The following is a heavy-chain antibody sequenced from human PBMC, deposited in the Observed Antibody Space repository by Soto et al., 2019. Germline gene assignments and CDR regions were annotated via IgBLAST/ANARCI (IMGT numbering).Heavy chain of an antibody. J-gene: IGHJ6*03. CDR1: GGTFTSDT. Sequence: QVQLVQSGPEVKKSGSSVKVSCKLSGGTFTSDTISWLRRAPGQGLEWMGRIIPILGTGNYAQKLQGRITITEDKATNKGYMELSSLTSEDTAIYYCAREDGSYNMGTFPFYYMDVWGNGTTVTVSS. V-gene: IGHV1-69*08. CDR2: IIPILGTG. D-gene: IGHD3-10*01. CDR3: AREDGSYNMGTFPFYYMDV.